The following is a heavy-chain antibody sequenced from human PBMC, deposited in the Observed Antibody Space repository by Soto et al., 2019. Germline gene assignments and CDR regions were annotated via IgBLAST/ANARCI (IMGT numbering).Heavy chain of an antibody. V-gene: IGHV4-59*01. J-gene: IGHJ5*02. Sequence: PSETLSLTCTVSGGSISGDYWSWIRQPPGKGLEWIGYIYNSETTNYNPSLKSRVTISIDTSKNQFSLKLTSLTATDTAVYYCTRGGASGKWLDPWGQGTLVTVLL. CDR2: IYNSETT. CDR3: TRGGASGKWLDP. CDR1: GGSISGDY.